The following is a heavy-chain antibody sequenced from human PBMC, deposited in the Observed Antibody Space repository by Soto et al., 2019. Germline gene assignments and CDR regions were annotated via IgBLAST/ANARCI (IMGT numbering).Heavy chain of an antibody. Sequence: GGSLRLSCAASGFTFSSYAMSWVRQAPGKGLEWVSAIGGSGGSTYYADSVKGRFTISRDNSKNTLYLQMNNLRAEDTAVYYCAKDSPRNAYYYYGMDVWGQGTTVTVSS. V-gene: IGHV3-23*01. CDR2: IGGSGGST. CDR1: GFTFSSYA. J-gene: IGHJ6*02. CDR3: AKDSPRNAYYYYGMDV.